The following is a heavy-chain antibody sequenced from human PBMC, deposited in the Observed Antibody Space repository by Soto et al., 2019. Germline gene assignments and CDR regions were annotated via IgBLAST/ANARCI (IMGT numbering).Heavy chain of an antibody. CDR1: GYTFTSYA. CDR2: INAGNGNT. Sequence: ASVKVSCKASGYTFTSYAMHWVRQAPGQRLEWMGWINAGNGNTKYSQKFQGRVTITRDTSASTAYMELSSLRSEDTAVYYCAMLDRRYDRFDYWGQGTLVTVS. V-gene: IGHV1-3*01. CDR3: AMLDRRYDRFDY. D-gene: IGHD3-16*01. J-gene: IGHJ4*02.